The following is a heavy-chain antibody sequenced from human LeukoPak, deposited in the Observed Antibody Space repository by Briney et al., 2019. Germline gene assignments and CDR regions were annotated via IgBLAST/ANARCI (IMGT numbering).Heavy chain of an antibody. D-gene: IGHD3-22*01. V-gene: IGHV5-51*01. J-gene: IGHJ4*02. CDR1: GYSFTSYW. Sequence: GESLKISCKGSGYSFTSYWIGWVRQMPGKGLEWMGIIYPGDSDTRYSPSFQGQVPISADKSISTAYLQWSSLRASDTAMYYCARLFQYYYDSSGYLDYWGQGTLVTVSS. CDR2: IYPGDSDT. CDR3: ARLFQYYYDSSGYLDY.